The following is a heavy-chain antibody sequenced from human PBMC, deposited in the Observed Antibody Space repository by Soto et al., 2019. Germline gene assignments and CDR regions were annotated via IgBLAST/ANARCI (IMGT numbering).Heavy chain of an antibody. J-gene: IGHJ6*02. CDR2: ISGTGDTT. CDR3: AIGGGQIYYSGMDV. CDR1: GFFFSDYY. V-gene: IGHV3-11*01. D-gene: IGHD3-3*01. Sequence: GGSLRLSCAASGFFFSDYYMSWIRQAPGKGLESLCYISGTGDTTSYADSVKGRFTISRDNAKNSLYLHLSTLSAGDTAVYYCAIGGGQIYYSGMDVWGQGTTATVSS.